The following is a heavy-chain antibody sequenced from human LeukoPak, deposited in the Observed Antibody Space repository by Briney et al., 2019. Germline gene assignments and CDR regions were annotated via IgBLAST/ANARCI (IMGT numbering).Heavy chain of an antibody. CDR2: IIPIFGTA. V-gene: IGHV1-69*13. CDR3: ARDPDYGDYVGIRSTSDY. J-gene: IGHJ4*02. Sequence: SVKVSCKASGGTFSSYAISRVRQAPGQGLEWMGGIIPIFGTANYAQKFQGRVTITADESTSTAYMELSSLRSEDTAVYYCARDPDYGDYVGIRSTSDYWGQGTLVTVSS. D-gene: IGHD4-17*01. CDR1: GGTFSSYA.